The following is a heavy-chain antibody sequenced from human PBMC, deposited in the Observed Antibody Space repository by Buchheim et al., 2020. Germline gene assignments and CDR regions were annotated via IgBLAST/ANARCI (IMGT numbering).Heavy chain of an antibody. CDR2: VYPSGST. V-gene: IGHV4-4*02. CDR1: GGSISSSNW. D-gene: IGHD4-17*01. CDR3: ARGGTTKWYFDL. Sequence: QVQLQESGPGLVKPSGTLSLTCAVSGGSISSSNWWNWVRQPPGKGLEWIGEVYPSGSTNYNPSLKSRVTISLDKSKNQFFLKVNSLTAADTAVYYCARGGTTKWYFDLWGRGTL. J-gene: IGHJ2*01.